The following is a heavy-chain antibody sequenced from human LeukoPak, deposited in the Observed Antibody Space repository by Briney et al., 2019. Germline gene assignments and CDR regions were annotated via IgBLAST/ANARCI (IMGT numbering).Heavy chain of an antibody. D-gene: IGHD6-6*01. CDR1: GFTFSSYA. Sequence: GGSLRLSCAASGFTFSSYAMSWVRQAPGKGLEWVSGISPDSATTYYAGSVEGRFTISRDNSKNTLYLQMNSLTPEDSAVYFCARSSYLTKPPDYWGQGTLVTVSS. CDR3: ARSSYLTKPPDY. CDR2: ISPDSATT. V-gene: IGHV3-23*01. J-gene: IGHJ4*02.